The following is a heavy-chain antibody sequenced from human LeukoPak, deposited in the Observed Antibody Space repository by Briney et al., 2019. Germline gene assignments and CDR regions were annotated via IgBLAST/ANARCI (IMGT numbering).Heavy chain of an antibody. CDR1: GFTFSSYA. CDR3: AKDRAKQFHVLRFTYYYHMDV. J-gene: IGHJ6*03. D-gene: IGHD3-3*01. V-gene: IGHV3-23*01. Sequence: PGGSLRLSCAASGFTFSSYAMSWVHQAPGKGLEWVSAISGSGGSTYYADSVKGRFTISRDNSKNTLYLQMNSLRAEDTAVYYCAKDRAKQFHVLRFTYYYHMDVWGKGTTVTVSS. CDR2: ISGSGGST.